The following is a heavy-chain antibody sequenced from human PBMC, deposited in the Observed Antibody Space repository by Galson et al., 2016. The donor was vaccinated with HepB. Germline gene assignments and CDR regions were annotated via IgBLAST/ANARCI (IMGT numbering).Heavy chain of an antibody. V-gene: IGHV1-3*01. CDR1: GYTFTSYA. Sequence: SVKVSCKASGYTFTSYAMHWVRQAPGQRLEWMGWINAGNGNTKYSQKFQGRVTITRDTSASTACMELSSLRSEDTAVYYCARLGRYCSGGSCYSIFDYWGHGTLVTVSS. D-gene: IGHD2-15*01. J-gene: IGHJ5*01. CDR2: INAGNGNT. CDR3: ARLGRYCSGGSCYSIFDY.